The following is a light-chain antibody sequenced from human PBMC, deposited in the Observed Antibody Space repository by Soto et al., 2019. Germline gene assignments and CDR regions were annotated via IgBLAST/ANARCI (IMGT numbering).Light chain of an antibody. CDR1: QSISSW. CDR2: DAS. V-gene: IGKV1-5*01. J-gene: IGKJ1*01. Sequence: IQMSHSASTLSASVGDRVTITCRASQSISSWLAWYQQKPGKAPKLLIYDASSLESGVPSRFSGSGSGTEFTLTISSLQPDDFATYYCQQYNSYPCTFGEGTKVDI. CDR3: QQYNSYPCT.